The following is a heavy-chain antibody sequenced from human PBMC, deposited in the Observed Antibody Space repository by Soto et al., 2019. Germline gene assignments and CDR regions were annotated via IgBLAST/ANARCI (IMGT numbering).Heavy chain of an antibody. CDR2: IKQDGSEK. CDR3: AKVGRSSGHVQH. D-gene: IGHD3-22*01. Sequence: PGGSQSLSSAASGCTVSSFLMTWVRPAPGKGLEWVANIKQDGSEKYYVDSVKGRFTISRDNARNSLFLEMKSLRSEDTAVYYCAKVGRSSGHVQHWGQGTLVTVSS. V-gene: IGHV3-7*01. J-gene: IGHJ1*01. CDR1: GCTVSSFL.